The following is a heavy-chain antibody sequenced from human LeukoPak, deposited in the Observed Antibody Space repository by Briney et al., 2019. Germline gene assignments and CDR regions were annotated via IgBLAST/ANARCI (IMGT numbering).Heavy chain of an antibody. V-gene: IGHV1-2*02. J-gene: IGHJ3*02. CDR2: IYPNSGGT. CDR1: GYMFTDYY. Sequence: ASVKVSCKASGYMFTDYYMCWVRQGPGQGLEWMGWIYPNSGGTTYAQKFQGRVTLTRDTPISTDYMELSRRRADDAAFYYCATDGVSGGAVDIWGQGTMVTVSS. CDR3: ATDGVSGGAVDI. D-gene: IGHD2-8*01.